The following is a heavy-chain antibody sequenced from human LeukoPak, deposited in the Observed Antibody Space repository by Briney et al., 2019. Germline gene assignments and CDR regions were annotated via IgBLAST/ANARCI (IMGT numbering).Heavy chain of an antibody. V-gene: IGHV1-2*02. D-gene: IGHD3-3*01. Sequence: ASVKVSCKASGYTFTGYYMHWVRQAPGQGLEWMGWINPNSGGTNYAQKFQGRVTMTRDTSISTAYMELSRLRSEDTAVYYCASGVGVAGHGAFDIWGQGTMVTVSS. CDR3: ASGVGVAGHGAFDI. CDR1: GYTFTGYY. J-gene: IGHJ3*02. CDR2: INPNSGGT.